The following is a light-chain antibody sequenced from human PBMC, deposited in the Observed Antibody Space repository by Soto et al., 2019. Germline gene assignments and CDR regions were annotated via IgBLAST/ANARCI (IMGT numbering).Light chain of an antibody. Sequence: QSALTQPASVSGSPGQSITISCTGTSSDVGGYNYVSWYQQHPGEAPKLMIYDVNNRPSGVSNRFTGSKSGNTASLTISGLQAEDEADYYCSSYPLISTYLFGTGTKVTVL. CDR3: SSYPLISTYL. CDR1: SSDVGGYNY. V-gene: IGLV2-14*01. J-gene: IGLJ1*01. CDR2: DVN.